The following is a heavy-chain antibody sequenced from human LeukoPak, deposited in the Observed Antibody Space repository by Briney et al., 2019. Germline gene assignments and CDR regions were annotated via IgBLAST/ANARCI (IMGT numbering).Heavy chain of an antibody. J-gene: IGHJ4*02. CDR3: SWSGEAD. D-gene: IGHD3-3*01. CDR2: IKKDGSER. Sequence: GGSLRLSCASSGFSFRSYWMTWVRRAPGKGLEWVADIKKDGSERYYVDSVKGRFTISRDNAKNSVFLQMNSLRVEDTAVYYCSWSGEADWGQGTLVTVSS. V-gene: IGHV3-7*01. CDR1: GFSFRSYW.